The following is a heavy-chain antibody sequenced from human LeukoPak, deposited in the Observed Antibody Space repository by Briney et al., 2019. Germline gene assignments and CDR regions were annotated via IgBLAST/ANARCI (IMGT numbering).Heavy chain of an antibody. Sequence: SETLSLTCTVSGGSISSYYWSWIRQPPGKGLEWIGYIYYSGSTNYNPSLKSRVTISVDTSKNQFSLKLSSVTAADTAVYYCARAVAGDFDYWGQGTLVTVSS. V-gene: IGHV4-59*01. CDR3: ARAVAGDFDY. J-gene: IGHJ4*02. CDR2: IYYSGST. CDR1: GGSISSYY. D-gene: IGHD6-19*01.